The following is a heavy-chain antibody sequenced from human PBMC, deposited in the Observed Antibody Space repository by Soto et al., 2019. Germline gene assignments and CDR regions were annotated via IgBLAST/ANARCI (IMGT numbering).Heavy chain of an antibody. CDR3: ARVTSMVRGLIDNWFDP. Sequence: QVPLVQSGAEVKKPGSSVTVSCKASGGTFSSYAIHWVRQAPGQGLEWMGGIIPMYGPAKYVQRFQGRVTSTADESTTPVYMALTSLTAQDTDVYYCARVTSMVRGLIDNWFDPCGHGTLVTVPS. CDR2: IIPMYGPA. CDR1: GGTFSSYA. J-gene: IGHJ5*02. D-gene: IGHD3-10*01. V-gene: IGHV1-69*01.